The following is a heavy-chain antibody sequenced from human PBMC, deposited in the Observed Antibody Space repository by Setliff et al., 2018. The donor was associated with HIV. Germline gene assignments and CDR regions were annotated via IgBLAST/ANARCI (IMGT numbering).Heavy chain of an antibody. CDR2: INTNTGNP. CDR1: GYSFADYA. Sequence: ASVKVSCKASGYSFADYAMNWVRQAPRQGLEWMGYINTNTGNPTYAQGFTGRFVFSFDTSVTTAYLQITGLRTEDTAVYFCARGGTHYDFWSGYRVGYFDLWGRGTLVTVSS. J-gene: IGHJ2*01. D-gene: IGHD3-3*01. CDR3: ARGGTHYDFWSGYRVGYFDL. V-gene: IGHV7-4-1*02.